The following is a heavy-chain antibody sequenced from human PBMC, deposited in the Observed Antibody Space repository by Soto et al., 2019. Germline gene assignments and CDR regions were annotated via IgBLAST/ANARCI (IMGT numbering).Heavy chain of an antibody. CDR2: ISSSSSYI. D-gene: IGHD3-3*01. V-gene: IGHV3-21*01. CDR3: ARHTTWSIGWFDP. CDR1: GFTFSSYS. Sequence: SGFTFSSYSMNWVRQAPGKGLEWVSSISSSSSYIYYADSVKGRFTISRDNAKNSLKLSSVTAADTAVYYCARHTTWSIGWFDPWGQGTLVTVSS. J-gene: IGHJ5*02.